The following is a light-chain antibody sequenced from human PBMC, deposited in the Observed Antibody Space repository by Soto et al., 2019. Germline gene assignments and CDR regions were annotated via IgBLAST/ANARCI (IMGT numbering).Light chain of an antibody. J-gene: IGLJ3*02. CDR3: QTWDSGIQV. CDR1: SGHSSYA. CDR2: LNSDGSH. V-gene: IGLV4-69*01. Sequence: QPVLTQSSSASASLGASVKLTCTLSSGHSSYAIAWHQQQPEKGPRYLMKLNSDGSHNKGDGIPDRFSGSSSGAERYLTISSLQSDDEADYYCQTWDSGIQVFGGGTKVTVL.